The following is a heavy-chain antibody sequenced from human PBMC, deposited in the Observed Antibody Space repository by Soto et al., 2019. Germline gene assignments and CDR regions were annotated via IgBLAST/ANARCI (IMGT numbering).Heavy chain of an antibody. Sequence: PGGSLRISCVASGFTADDYAMHWVRQAPGKGLEWVSGISSNSDTIDYADSVKGRFTISRDNAKNSLFLQMNSLRPEDTALYYCAKDMKWGGMTTIHYFDSWGQGTLVTVSS. J-gene: IGHJ4*02. CDR2: ISSNSDTI. CDR3: AKDMKWGGMTTIHYFDS. V-gene: IGHV3-9*02. CDR1: GFTADDYA. D-gene: IGHD4-17*01.